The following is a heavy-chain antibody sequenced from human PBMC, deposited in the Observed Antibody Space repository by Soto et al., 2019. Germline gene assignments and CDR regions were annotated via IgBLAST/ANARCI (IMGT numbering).Heavy chain of an antibody. Sequence: SETLSLTCVVYGGSFSGYYWTWIRQPPWKGLEWIGEINHIGSTNYNPSLQSRVTISVDTSKNQFSLKLSSVTAADTAVYYCARYLSCDSISCPSCFDPWGQGTLVIVSS. CDR1: GGSFSGYY. V-gene: IGHV4-34*01. CDR3: ARYLSCDSISCPSCFDP. CDR2: INHIGST. J-gene: IGHJ5*02. D-gene: IGHD3-22*01.